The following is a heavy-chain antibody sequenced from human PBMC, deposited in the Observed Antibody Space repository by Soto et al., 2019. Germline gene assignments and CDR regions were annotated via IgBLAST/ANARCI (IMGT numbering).Heavy chain of an antibody. CDR2: IVVGSGNT. J-gene: IGHJ6*02. V-gene: IGHV1-58*01. Sequence: SVKVSCKASGFTFTSSAVQWVRQARGLRLEWIGWIVVGSGNTNYAQKFQERVTITRDMSTSTAYMELSSLRSEDTAVYYCAATSSSWSLTSYYYYGMDVWGQGTTVTVSS. CDR3: AATSSSWSLTSYYYYGMDV. CDR1: GFTFTSSA. D-gene: IGHD6-13*01.